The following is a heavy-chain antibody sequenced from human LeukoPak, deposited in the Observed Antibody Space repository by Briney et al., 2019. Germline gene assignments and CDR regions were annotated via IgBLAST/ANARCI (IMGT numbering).Heavy chain of an antibody. Sequence: GRSLRLSCAASGFTFDDYAMHWVRQAPGKGLEWVSGISWNSGSIGYADSVKGRFTISRDNAKDSLYLQMNSLRAEDTALYYCAKDMTLLWFGESTIFDYWGQGTLVTVSS. D-gene: IGHD3-10*01. V-gene: IGHV3-9*01. J-gene: IGHJ4*02. CDR3: AKDMTLLWFGESTIFDY. CDR1: GFTFDDYA. CDR2: ISWNSGSI.